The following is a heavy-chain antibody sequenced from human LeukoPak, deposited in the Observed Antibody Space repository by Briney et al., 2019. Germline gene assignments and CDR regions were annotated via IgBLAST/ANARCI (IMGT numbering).Heavy chain of an antibody. J-gene: IGHJ4*02. CDR1: GGTFSTYG. CDR3: ARESQLEGWD. Sequence: ASVKVSCKASGGTFSTYGISWVRQAPGQGLEWVGRIIPIFGTPNYAQKFQGRLTITTDESTSTAYMELSSLRSEDTAVYYCARESQLEGWDLGQGTLVTVSS. V-gene: IGHV1-69*05. CDR2: IIPIFGTP. D-gene: IGHD2-2*01.